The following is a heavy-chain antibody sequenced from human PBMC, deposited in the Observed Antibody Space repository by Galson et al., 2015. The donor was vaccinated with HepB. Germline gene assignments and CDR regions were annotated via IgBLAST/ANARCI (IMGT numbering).Heavy chain of an antibody. CDR3: ATLLSRDTAMVPIDY. Sequence: VKVSCKVSGYTFTDYYMHWVQQAPGKGLEWMGLVDPEDGETIYAEKFQGRVTITADTSTDTAYMELSSLRSEDTAVYYCATLLSRDTAMVPIDYWGQGTLVTVSS. J-gene: IGHJ4*02. V-gene: IGHV1-69-2*01. CDR2: VDPEDGET. D-gene: IGHD5-18*01. CDR1: GYTFTDYY.